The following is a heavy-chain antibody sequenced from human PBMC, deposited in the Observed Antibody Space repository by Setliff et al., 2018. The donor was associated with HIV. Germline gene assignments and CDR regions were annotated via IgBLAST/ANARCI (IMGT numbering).Heavy chain of an antibody. Sequence: SETLSLTCTVSGGSFSSYHWSWIRHPAGKGLEWIGHIFASGSTKYNPSLESRVTMSVDTSKNQFSLKLSSVTAADTAVYYCARDGAEYFQHWGQGTLVTVSS. CDR1: GGSFSSYH. V-gene: IGHV4-4*07. J-gene: IGHJ1*01. CDR2: IFASGST. CDR3: ARDGAEYFQH.